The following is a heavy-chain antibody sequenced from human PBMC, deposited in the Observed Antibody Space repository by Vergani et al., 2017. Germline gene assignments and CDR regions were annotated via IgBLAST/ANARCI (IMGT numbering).Heavy chain of an antibody. CDR3: ASLPSLGYYYYYMDG. J-gene: IGHJ6*03. Sequence: VQLQESGPGLVKPSETLSLTCTVSGYSISRGYYWGWIRPPPGKGLEWIGSIYHSGSTYYNPSLKSRVTISVDTSKNQFSLKLSSVTAADTAVYDCASLPSLGYYYYYMDGWGKGTTVTVSS. CDR2: IYHSGST. CDR1: GYSISRGYY. V-gene: IGHV4-38-2*02.